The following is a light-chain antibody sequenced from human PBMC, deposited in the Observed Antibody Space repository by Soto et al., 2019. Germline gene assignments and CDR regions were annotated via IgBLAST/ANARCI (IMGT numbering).Light chain of an antibody. CDR1: QSVSSSY. CDR3: QKYGSSPLA. Sequence: EIVLTQSPGTLSLSPGERATLSCRASQSVSSSYLAWYQQKPGQAPRLLIYGASSRATGIPDRFSGSGSGPDFPLTTSSLEPEDFAAYYCQKYGSSPLAFGGGTKVEIK. J-gene: IGKJ4*02. CDR2: GAS. V-gene: IGKV3-20*01.